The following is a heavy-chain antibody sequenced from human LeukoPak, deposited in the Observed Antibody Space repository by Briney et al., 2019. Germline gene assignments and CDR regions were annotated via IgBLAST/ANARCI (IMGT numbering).Heavy chain of an antibody. V-gene: IGHV4-34*01. Sequence: SETLSLTCAVYGGSFSGYYWSWIRQPPGKGLEWIGEINHSGSTNYNPSLKSRVTIPVDTSKNQFSLKLSSVTAADTAVYYCARYRPYYDFWSGYKTGGYFDYWGQGTLVTVSS. CDR2: INHSGST. D-gene: IGHD3-3*01. J-gene: IGHJ4*02. CDR1: GGSFSGYY. CDR3: ARYRPYYDFWSGYKTGGYFDY.